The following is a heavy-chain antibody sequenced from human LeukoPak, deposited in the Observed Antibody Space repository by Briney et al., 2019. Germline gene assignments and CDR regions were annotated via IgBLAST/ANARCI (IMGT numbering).Heavy chain of an antibody. J-gene: IGHJ4*02. V-gene: IGHV4-59*01. CDR3: ARTTGYGLYYFDY. CDR1: GGSISSYY. Sequence: PSETLSLTCTVSGGSISSYYWSWIRQPPGKGLEWIGYIYYSGSTNYNPSLKSRVTISVDTSKNQFSLKLSSVTAADTAVYYCARTTGYGLYYFDYWGQGTLVTVSS. D-gene: IGHD5-18*01. CDR2: IYYSGST.